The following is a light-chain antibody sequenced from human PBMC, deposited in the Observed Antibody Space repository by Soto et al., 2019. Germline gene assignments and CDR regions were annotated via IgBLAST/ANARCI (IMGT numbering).Light chain of an antibody. J-gene: IGKJ1*01. CDR2: GAS. V-gene: IGKV3-20*01. CDR1: QSVNSKY. CDR3: QQYDSQPRT. Sequence: EIVLTQSPGTLSLSPGERATLSCRASQSVNSKYLAWYQQKPGQGPRPLMYGASSRATGIPDRFSGSGSGTDFTLTISRLEPEDVAVYYCQQYDSQPRTFGQGTKVEIK.